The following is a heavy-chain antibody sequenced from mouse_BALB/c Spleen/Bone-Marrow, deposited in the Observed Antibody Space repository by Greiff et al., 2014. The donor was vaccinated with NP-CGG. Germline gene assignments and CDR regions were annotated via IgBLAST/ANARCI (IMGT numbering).Heavy chain of an antibody. V-gene: IGHV1-80*01. Sequence: VQLQQSGAELVGPGSSVKISCKASGYAISSYWMNWVKQRPGQGLEWIGQIYPGDGDTNYNGKFKGKATLTADKSSSTAYMQISSLTSEDSAVYFCARGRGWYLDYWGQGTTLTVSS. CDR3: ARGRGWYLDY. CDR1: GYAISSYW. J-gene: IGHJ2*01. CDR2: IYPGDGDT. D-gene: IGHD2-3*01.